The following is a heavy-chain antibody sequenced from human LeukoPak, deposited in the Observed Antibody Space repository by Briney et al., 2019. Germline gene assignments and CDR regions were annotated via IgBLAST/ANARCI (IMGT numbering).Heavy chain of an antibody. CDR3: AELGITMIGGV. J-gene: IGHJ6*04. V-gene: IGHV3-48*03. D-gene: IGHD3-10*02. CDR2: ISSSGTTI. Sequence: GGSLRLSCAASGFTFSSYEMIWVRQAPGKGLEWVSYISSSGTTIYYADSVKGRFTISRDNAKNSLYLQMNSLRAEDTAVYYCAELGITMIGGVWGKGTTVTISS. CDR1: GFTFSSYE.